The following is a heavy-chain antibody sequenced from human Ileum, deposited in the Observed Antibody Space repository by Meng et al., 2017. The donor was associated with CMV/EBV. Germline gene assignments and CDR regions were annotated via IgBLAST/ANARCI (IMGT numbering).Heavy chain of an antibody. D-gene: IGHD6-13*01. CDR1: GFTFSNAW. J-gene: IGHJ4*01. CDR2: IKSKTYGGTT. Sequence: GESLKISCAASGFTFSNAWMSWVRQAPGKGLEWVGRIKSKTYGGTTDYAAPVKGRFTLSRDDSKNTLYLQMSSLKTEDTAVYYCTTEGYSISWHAFDYWGHGSQVTVSS. V-gene: IGHV3-15*01. CDR3: TTEGYSISWHAFDY.